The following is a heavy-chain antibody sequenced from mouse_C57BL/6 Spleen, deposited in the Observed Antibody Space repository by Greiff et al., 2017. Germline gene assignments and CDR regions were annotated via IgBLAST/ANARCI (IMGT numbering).Heavy chain of an antibody. J-gene: IGHJ2*01. V-gene: IGHV14-4*01. CDR1: GFNIKDDY. CDR2: IDPENGDT. Sequence: EVQRVESGAELVRPGASVKLSCTASGFNIKDDYMHWVKQRPEQGLEWIGWIDPENGDTEYASKFQGKATITADTSSNTAYLQLSSLTSEDTAVYYCTTRQGYWGQGTTLTVSS. CDR3: TTRQGY. D-gene: IGHD3-2*01.